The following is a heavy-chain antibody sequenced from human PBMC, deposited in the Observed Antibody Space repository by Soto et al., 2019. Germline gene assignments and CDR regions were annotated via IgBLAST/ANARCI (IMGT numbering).Heavy chain of an antibody. V-gene: IGHV3-74*01. CDR3: ARDTYTSGRYYFDL. Sequence: PGGSLRLSCAASGFTFSDYWMHWVRQAPGKGLVWVSRINSDGRSTNYADSVKGQFTISRDNAKNTLYLQMNSLRADDTAVYYCARDTYTSGRYYFDLWGQGILVTVSS. CDR1: GFTFSDYW. CDR2: INSDGRST. J-gene: IGHJ4*02. D-gene: IGHD6-19*01.